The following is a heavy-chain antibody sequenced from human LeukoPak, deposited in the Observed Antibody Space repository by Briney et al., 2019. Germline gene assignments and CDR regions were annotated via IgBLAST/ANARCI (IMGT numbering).Heavy chain of an antibody. CDR1: GGSISTHY. J-gene: IGHJ3*02. V-gene: IGHV4-59*11. D-gene: IGHD5-12*01. CDR3: ARDSGYDLGDAFDI. Sequence: SETLSLTCTVSGGSISTHYWNWIRQAPGKGLEWLGYIYNIGRSNYSPSLRNRITMSLDTSTNQFSLKVSSLTAADTAVYYCARDSGYDLGDAFDIWGQGTMVTVSS. CDR2: IYNIGRS.